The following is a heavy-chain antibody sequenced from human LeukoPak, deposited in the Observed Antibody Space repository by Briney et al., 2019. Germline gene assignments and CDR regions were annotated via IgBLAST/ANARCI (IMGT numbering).Heavy chain of an antibody. CDR1: GFTFSSYS. CDR3: ARANSSGYYFAAFDI. Sequence: PGGSLRLSCAVSGFTFSSYSMNWVRQAPGKGLEWVSSISSSSSQIYYADSVKGRFTISRDNAKNSLYLQMNSLRAEDTAVYYCARANSSGYYFAAFDIWGQGKMVTVSS. CDR2: ISSSSSQI. V-gene: IGHV3-21*01. J-gene: IGHJ3*02. D-gene: IGHD3-22*01.